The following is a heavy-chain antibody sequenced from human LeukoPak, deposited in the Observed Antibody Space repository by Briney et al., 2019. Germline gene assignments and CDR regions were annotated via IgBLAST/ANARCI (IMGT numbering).Heavy chain of an antibody. D-gene: IGHD3-10*01. CDR1: GFTFSNYI. V-gene: IGHV3-21*01. CDR2: ISSSSSYI. J-gene: IGHJ4*02. Sequence: PGGSLRLSCAASGFTFSNYIMNWVRKAPGKGLEWLSSISSSSSYIYYADSVKGRFTIARDDAKNSLYLQMNSLRAEDTAVYFCARDKGGMVPFDYWGQGTLVTVSS. CDR3: ARDKGGMVPFDY.